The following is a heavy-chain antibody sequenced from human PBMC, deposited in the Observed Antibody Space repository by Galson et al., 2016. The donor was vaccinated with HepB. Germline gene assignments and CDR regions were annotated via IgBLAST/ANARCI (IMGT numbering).Heavy chain of an antibody. V-gene: IGHV1-3*01. J-gene: IGHJ6*02. CDR3: ARRAVWFREPTQAYYYYSMDV. CDR1: GYTFTNYA. D-gene: IGHD3-10*01. CDR2: INPGNGDT. Sequence: SVKVSCKAPGYTFTNYAMHWVRQAPGQRLEWMGWINPGNGDTKYSQKFQGRVTISRDTSARTAYMELSSLISEDTAVYYCARRAVWFREPTQAYYYYSMDVWGQGTTVTVSS.